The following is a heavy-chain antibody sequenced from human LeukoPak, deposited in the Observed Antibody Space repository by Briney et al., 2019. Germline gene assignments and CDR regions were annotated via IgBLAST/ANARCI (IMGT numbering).Heavy chain of an antibody. CDR2: IYYTGST. V-gene: IGHV4-39*07. CDR3: ARVEEGYGSGRRENYYYYYMDV. D-gene: IGHD3-10*01. Sequence: TPSETLSLTCTVSGGSIISNSYYWGWIRQPPGKGLEWIGSIYYTGSTYYNPSLKSRVTISVDTSKNQFSLKLSSVTAADTAVYYCARVEEGYGSGRRENYYYYYMDVWGKGTTVTISS. J-gene: IGHJ6*03. CDR1: GGSIISNSYY.